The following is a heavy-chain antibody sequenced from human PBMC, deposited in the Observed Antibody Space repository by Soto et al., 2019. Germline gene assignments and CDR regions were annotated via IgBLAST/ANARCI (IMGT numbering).Heavy chain of an antibody. V-gene: IGHV3-74*01. CDR2: INFDADTT. D-gene: IGHD1-26*01. CDR1: GFTFNTHW. J-gene: IGHJ4*02. CDR3: ARGGAMGVDY. Sequence: EVQLVESGGGVVQPGGSLRLSCTASGFTFNTHWWYWHLQAPGKGLVWVSRINFDADTTNYADSVKARLTASRDNAKNTVYLHVNTLRYEDTAVCYGARGGAMGVDYWGQGTLVTVAA.